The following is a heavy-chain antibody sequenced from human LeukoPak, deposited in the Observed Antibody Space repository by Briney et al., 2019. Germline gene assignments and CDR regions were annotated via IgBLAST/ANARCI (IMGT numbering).Heavy chain of an antibody. V-gene: IGHV1-2*02. Sequence: ASVKVSCKASGGTFSSYAISWVRQAPGQGLEWMGWINPNSGGTNYAQKFQGRVTMTRDTSISTAYMELSRLRSNDTAVYYCASSYPCSSTSCRMSYFDYWGQGTLVTVSS. CDR1: GGTFSSYA. D-gene: IGHD2-2*01. CDR3: ASSYPCSSTSCRMSYFDY. J-gene: IGHJ4*02. CDR2: INPNSGGT.